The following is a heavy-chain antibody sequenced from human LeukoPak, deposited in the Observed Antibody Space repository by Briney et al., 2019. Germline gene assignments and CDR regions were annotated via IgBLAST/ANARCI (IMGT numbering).Heavy chain of an antibody. V-gene: IGHV4-59*08. Sequence: SETLSLTCTVSGDSISSYYWSWIRQPPGKGLEWIGYIYYSGSTNYNPSLKSRVTISVDTSKNQFSLKLSSVTAADTAVYYCARPYSSSWYYFDYWGQGTLVTVSS. CDR1: GDSISSYY. CDR3: ARPYSSSWYYFDY. J-gene: IGHJ4*02. D-gene: IGHD6-13*01. CDR2: IYYSGST.